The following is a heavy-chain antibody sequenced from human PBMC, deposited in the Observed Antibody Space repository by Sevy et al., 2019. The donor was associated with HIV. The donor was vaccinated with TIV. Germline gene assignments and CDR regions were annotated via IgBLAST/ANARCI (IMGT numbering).Heavy chain of an antibody. Sequence: GGSLRLSCAASGFRFSDYAMHWVRQAPGKSLEWVSGISWNSVSLDYADSVKGRFTISRDNAKNSLYLQMNRLRSEDTALYYCAKDNRPATMSNSSYYYYYGMDVWGQGTTVTVSS. CDR2: ISWNSVSL. CDR3: AKDNRPATMSNSSYYYYYGMDV. CDR1: GFRFSDYA. V-gene: IGHV3-9*01. J-gene: IGHJ6*02. D-gene: IGHD6-6*01.